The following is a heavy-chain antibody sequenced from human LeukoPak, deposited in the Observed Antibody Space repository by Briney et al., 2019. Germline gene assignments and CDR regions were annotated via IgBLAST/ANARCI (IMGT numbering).Heavy chain of an antibody. CDR1: GYTFTGNY. Sequence: ASVKVSCKASGYTFTGNYMHWVRQAPGHGLEWVGWIMPNSGATDYAQNFQGRVTMTRDTSITTAHMELSRLRSDDTAVYYCARDKGGNVFDIWGQGTMVTVSS. CDR3: ARDKGGNVFDI. V-gene: IGHV1-2*02. J-gene: IGHJ3*02. D-gene: IGHD3-16*01. CDR2: IMPNSGAT.